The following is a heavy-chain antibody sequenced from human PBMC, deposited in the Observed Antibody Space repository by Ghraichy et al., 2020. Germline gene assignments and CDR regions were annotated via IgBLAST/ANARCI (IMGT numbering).Heavy chain of an antibody. J-gene: IGHJ5*02. CDR1: GYTFTGYY. Sequence: ASVKVSCKASGYTFTGYYMHWVRQAPGQGLEWMGWINPNSGGTNYAQKFQGRVTMTRDTSISTAYMELSRLRSDDTAVYYCARDTGAYSSSWYGGGWFDPWGQGTLVTVSS. V-gene: IGHV1-2*02. D-gene: IGHD6-13*01. CDR3: ARDTGAYSSSWYGGGWFDP. CDR2: INPNSGGT.